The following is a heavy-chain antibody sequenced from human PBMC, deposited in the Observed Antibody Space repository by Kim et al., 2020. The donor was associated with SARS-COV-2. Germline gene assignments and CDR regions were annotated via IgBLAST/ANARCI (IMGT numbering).Heavy chain of an antibody. CDR1: GFTFSSYG. V-gene: IGHV3-30*18. D-gene: IGHD2-15*01. Sequence: GGSLRLSCAASGFTFSSYGMHWVRQAPGKGLEWVAVISYDGSNKYYADSVKGRFTISRDNSKNTLYLQMNSLRAEDTAVYYCAKDGPIVGVGSWRDGYYYYGMDVWGQGTTVTASS. J-gene: IGHJ6*02. CDR2: ISYDGSNK. CDR3: AKDGPIVGVGSWRDGYYYYGMDV.